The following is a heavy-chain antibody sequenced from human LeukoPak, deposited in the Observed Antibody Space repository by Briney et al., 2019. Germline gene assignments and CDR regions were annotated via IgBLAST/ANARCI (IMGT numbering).Heavy chain of an antibody. D-gene: IGHD3-22*01. J-gene: IGHJ3*02. Sequence: PSETLSLTCTVSGGSISSGSYYWRWIRQPAGEGLEWIGRIYTSGSTNYNPSLKSRVTISVDTSKNQFSLKLSSVTAADTAVYYCARVDNPYYYDSSGYYETDAFDIWGQGTMVTVSS. V-gene: IGHV4-61*02. CDR1: GGSISSGSYY. CDR3: ARVDNPYYYDSSGYYETDAFDI. CDR2: IYTSGST.